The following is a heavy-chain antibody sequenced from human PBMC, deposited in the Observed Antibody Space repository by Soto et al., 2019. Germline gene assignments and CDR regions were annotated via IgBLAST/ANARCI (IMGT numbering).Heavy chain of an antibody. J-gene: IGHJ4*02. Sequence: SLRLSCAASGFSIDDFAMHCVRQAPGKGLERVSSISRDSGETGYADSVTGRFSVSRDNAKNYLFLQMSSLKPEGTAFYFFAEDNTGGYGDNDFSCLELWGQGTLVTVSS. CDR1: GFSIDDFA. CDR3: AEDNTGGYGDNDFSCLEL. V-gene: IGHV3-9*01. D-gene: IGHD2-8*02. CDR2: ISRDSGET.